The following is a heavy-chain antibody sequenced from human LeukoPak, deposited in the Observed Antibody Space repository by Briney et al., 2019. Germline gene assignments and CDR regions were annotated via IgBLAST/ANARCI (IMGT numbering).Heavy chain of an antibody. J-gene: IGHJ3*01. Sequence: GGSLRLSCEVSGFTFSNYWMMWVRQAPGKGLEWVASIDEDGSETNYVDSVTGRFTVSRDHAKNSLFLQMNSLRVEDTAVYYCVRYGRRANDQPFDVWGQGTMVTVSS. CDR3: VRYGRRANDQPFDV. D-gene: IGHD1-1*01. CDR2: IDEDGSET. CDR1: GFTFSNYW. V-gene: IGHV3-7*01.